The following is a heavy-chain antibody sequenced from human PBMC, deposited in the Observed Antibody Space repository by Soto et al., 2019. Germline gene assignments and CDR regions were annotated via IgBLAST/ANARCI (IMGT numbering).Heavy chain of an antibody. V-gene: IGHV2-5*01. CDR2: FYWNDDK. CDR1: GFSLSTSGGG. CDR3: AYRRRSQYYYDSSGYYLNFDY. D-gene: IGHD3-22*01. Sequence: SGPTLVNPTQTLTLTCTCSGFSLSTSGGGVGWIRQPPGKAMEWFVLFYWNDDKRYSPSLKSRLTITKDTSKNQVVLTMTNMDPVDTATYYCAYRRRSQYYYDSSGYYLNFDYWGQGTLVTVSS. J-gene: IGHJ4*02.